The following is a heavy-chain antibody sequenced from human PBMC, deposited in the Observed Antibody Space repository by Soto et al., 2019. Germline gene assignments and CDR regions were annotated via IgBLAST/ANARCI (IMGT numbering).Heavy chain of an antibody. CDR3: ARRSAVRGLLTPFAH. CDR2: ISYSGNT. V-gene: IGHV4-39*01. D-gene: IGHD3-10*01. J-gene: IGHJ1*01. CDR1: GDSISSSNYL. Sequence: PSETLSLTCTVSGDSISSSNYLWGWFRQPPGKGLEWIGTISYSGNTYYNPSLKSRVTTSVDTSKNQFSLKLTSVTAADTAVYYCARRSAVRGLLTPFAHWGQGTLVTVSS.